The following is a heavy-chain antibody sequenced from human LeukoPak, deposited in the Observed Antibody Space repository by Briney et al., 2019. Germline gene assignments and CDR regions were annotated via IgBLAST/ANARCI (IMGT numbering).Heavy chain of an antibody. Sequence: GESLKISCKGSGYSFTCYWISWVRQLPGKGLEWMGRIDPSDSYTNYSPSFQGHVTISADKSISTAYLQWSSLKASDTAMYYCARGCSSTSCWFDPWGQGTLVTVSS. CDR1: GYSFTCYW. V-gene: IGHV5-10-1*01. CDR3: ARGCSSTSCWFDP. CDR2: IDPSDSYT. J-gene: IGHJ5*02. D-gene: IGHD2-2*01.